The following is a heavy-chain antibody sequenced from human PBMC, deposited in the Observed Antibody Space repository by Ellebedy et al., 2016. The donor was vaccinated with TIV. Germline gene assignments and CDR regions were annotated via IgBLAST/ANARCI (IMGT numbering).Heavy chain of an antibody. J-gene: IGHJ4*02. CDR2: ISGSGGST. D-gene: IGHD3-16*01. CDR1: GFTFSSYA. V-gene: IGHV3-23*01. Sequence: GESLKISCAASGFTFSSYAMSWVRQAPGKGLEWVSVISGSGGSTYYADSVKGRFTISRDNSNNTLYLQMNSLRAEDTAIYYCAKGQGMAYFDYWGQGTLVTVSS. CDR3: AKGQGMAYFDY.